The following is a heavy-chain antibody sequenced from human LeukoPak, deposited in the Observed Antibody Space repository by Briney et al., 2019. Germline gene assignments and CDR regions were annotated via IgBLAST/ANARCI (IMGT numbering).Heavy chain of an antibody. CDR2: INTNTGNP. CDR3: ARATMVRGVISNDEPTVVY. V-gene: IGHV7-4-1*02. D-gene: IGHD3-10*01. Sequence: ASVKVSCKASGYIFTTYPMNWVRQAPGQGLEWMGWINTNTGNPTYAQGFTGRFVFSLGTSVSTAYLQISSLKAEDTAVYYCARATMVRGVISNDEPTVVYWGQGTLVTVSS. J-gene: IGHJ4*02. CDR1: GYIFTTYP.